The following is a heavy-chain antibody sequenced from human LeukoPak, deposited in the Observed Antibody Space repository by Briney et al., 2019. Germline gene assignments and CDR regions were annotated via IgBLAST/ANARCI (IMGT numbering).Heavy chain of an antibody. Sequence: SQTLSLTCTVSGGSISSGGYYWSWIRQHPGKGLEWIGYIYYSGSTYYNPSLKSRVTISVDTSKNQFSLKLSSVTAADTAVYYCASFGVSPEIAALNWFDPWGQGTLVTVSS. J-gene: IGHJ5*02. D-gene: IGHD6-13*01. V-gene: IGHV4-31*03. CDR1: GGSISSGGYY. CDR3: ASFGVSPEIAALNWFDP. CDR2: IYYSGST.